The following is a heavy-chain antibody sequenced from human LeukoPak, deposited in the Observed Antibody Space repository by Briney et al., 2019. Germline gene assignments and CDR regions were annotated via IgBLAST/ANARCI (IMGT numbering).Heavy chain of an antibody. CDR1: GYSFTRYA. CDR2: INAGNGNT. CDR3: AGQYSSSLRSGAFDI. Sequence: GASVKVSCKASGYSFTRYAMHWVRQAPGQRLEWMGWINAGNGNTKYSQKFQGRVTITRDTSASTAYMELSSLRSEDTAVYYCAGQYSSSLRSGAFDIWGQGTMVTVSS. V-gene: IGHV1-3*01. J-gene: IGHJ3*02. D-gene: IGHD6-6*01.